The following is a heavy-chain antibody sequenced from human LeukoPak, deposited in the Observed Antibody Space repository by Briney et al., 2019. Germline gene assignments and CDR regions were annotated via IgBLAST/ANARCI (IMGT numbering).Heavy chain of an antibody. Sequence: PSETLSLTCTVSGGSISSYYWSWIRQPPGKGLEWIGYIYYSGSTNYNPSLKSRVTISVDTSKNQFSLKLSSVTAADTAVYYCARARNYDSSGYLGYWGQGTLVTVSS. CDR3: ARARNYDSSGYLGY. D-gene: IGHD3-22*01. J-gene: IGHJ4*02. V-gene: IGHV4-59*01. CDR2: IYYSGST. CDR1: GGSISSYY.